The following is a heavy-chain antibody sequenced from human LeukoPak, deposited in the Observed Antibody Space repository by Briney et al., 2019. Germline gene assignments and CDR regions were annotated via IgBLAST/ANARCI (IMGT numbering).Heavy chain of an antibody. CDR1: EGTFSSYA. J-gene: IGHJ4*02. Sequence: ASVKVSCKASEGTFSSYAISWVRQAPGQGLEWMGGIIPIFGTANYAQKFQGRVTITTDESTSTAYMELSSLRSEDTAVYYCASLGHYDSSGYYFDYWGQGTLVTVSS. CDR2: IIPIFGTA. V-gene: IGHV1-69*05. CDR3: ASLGHYDSSGYYFDY. D-gene: IGHD3-22*01.